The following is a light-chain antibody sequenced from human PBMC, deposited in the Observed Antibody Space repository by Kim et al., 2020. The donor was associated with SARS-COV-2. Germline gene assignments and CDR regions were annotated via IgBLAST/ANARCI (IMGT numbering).Light chain of an antibody. CDR3: SSYTSSSTLDVV. J-gene: IGLJ2*01. CDR1: SSEVGGYNH. Sequence: VTIPCTGTSSEVGGYNHVSWYQQHPGKAPQVMIYDVSNRPSGVSNRFSGSKSGNTASLTISGLQAEDEADYYCSSYTSSSTLDVVFGGGTQLTVL. CDR2: DVS. V-gene: IGLV2-14*03.